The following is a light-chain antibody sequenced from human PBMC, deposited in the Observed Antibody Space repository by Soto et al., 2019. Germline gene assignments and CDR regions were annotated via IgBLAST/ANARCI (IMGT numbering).Light chain of an antibody. CDR2: EVS. J-gene: IGLJ1*01. CDR1: SSDVGAYNF. V-gene: IGLV2-8*01. Sequence: HSALTQPPSASGSPGQSVTISFTGTSSDVGAYNFVSWYQQHPGKAPKLMIYEVSKRPSGVPDRFSGSKSGNTASLTVSGLQAEDEADYYCSSYAGSNNYVFGTGTKVTV. CDR3: SSYAGSNNYV.